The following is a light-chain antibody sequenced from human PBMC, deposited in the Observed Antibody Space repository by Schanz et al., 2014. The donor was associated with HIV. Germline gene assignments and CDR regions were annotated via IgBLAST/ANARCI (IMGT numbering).Light chain of an antibody. CDR2: GAS. CDR1: QNVSRNY. Sequence: EIVLTQSPGTLSLSPGERATLSCRASQNVSRNYLAWYQQKPGQAPRLLIYGASSRATGIPDRFSGSGSGTDFTLTISRLEPEDFAVYYCQQYNNWPLFTFGPGTKVDI. V-gene: IGKV3-20*01. J-gene: IGKJ3*01. CDR3: QQYNNWPLFT.